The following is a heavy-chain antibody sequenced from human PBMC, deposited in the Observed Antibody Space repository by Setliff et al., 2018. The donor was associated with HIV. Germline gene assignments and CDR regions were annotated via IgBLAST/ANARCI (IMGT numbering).Heavy chain of an antibody. CDR2: ISPGSDIT. J-gene: IGHJ4*02. D-gene: IGHD3-16*01. CDR1: GFVFYSFD. V-gene: IGHV3-23*01. Sequence: GSLRLSCVASGFVFYSFDMNWVRQTPEKGLEWVSAISPGSDITYYADSVKGRFTISRDNSKNTLYLQMNSLRAEDTAVYYCAKDYYDFVWGSSLAYWGQGTLVTVSS. CDR3: AKDYYDFVWGSSLAY.